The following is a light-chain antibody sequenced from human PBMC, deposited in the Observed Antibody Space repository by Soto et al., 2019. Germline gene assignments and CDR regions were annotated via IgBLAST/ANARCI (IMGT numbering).Light chain of an antibody. Sequence: DIQMTQSPSTLSASVGDRVTITCRASQSISSWLAWYQQKPGKAPKLLIYKASSLESGGPSRFSRSGTGIEFPLTISSLQPDDLATYYCEQYNSFPTFGQGTKVEIK. V-gene: IGKV1-5*03. CDR1: QSISSW. CDR2: KAS. CDR3: EQYNSFPT. J-gene: IGKJ1*01.